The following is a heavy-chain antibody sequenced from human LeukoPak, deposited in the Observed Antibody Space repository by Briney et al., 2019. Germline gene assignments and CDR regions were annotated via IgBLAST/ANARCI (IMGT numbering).Heavy chain of an antibody. D-gene: IGHD4-17*01. V-gene: IGHV1-46*01. CDR2: INPSGGST. J-gene: IGHJ6*03. CDR1: GYTFTSYY. CDR3: ARARYDYGDYRDYYYYYMDV. Sequence: ASVKVSCKASGYTFTSYYMHWVRQAPGQGLEWMGIINPSGGSTSYAQKFQGRVTMTRDTSTSTVYMELSRLRSDDTAVYYCARARYDYGDYRDYYYYYMDVWGKGTTVTVSS.